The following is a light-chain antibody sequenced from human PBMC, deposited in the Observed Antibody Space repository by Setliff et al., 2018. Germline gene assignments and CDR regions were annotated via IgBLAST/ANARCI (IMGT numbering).Light chain of an antibody. Sequence: SALTQPPSASGSPGQSLTISCTGTSSDVGAYNYVSWYQQHPGKAPKPMIYEVTKRPSGVPDRFSGSKSGNTASLTVPGLQADDEADYYCSSYAASYNPYVFGTGTKVTVL. CDR1: SSDVGAYNY. CDR3: SSYAASYNPYV. J-gene: IGLJ1*01. V-gene: IGLV2-8*01. CDR2: EVT.